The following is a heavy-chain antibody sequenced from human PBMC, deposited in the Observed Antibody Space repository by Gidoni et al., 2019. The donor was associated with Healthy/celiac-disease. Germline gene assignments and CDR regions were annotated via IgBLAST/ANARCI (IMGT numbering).Heavy chain of an antibody. CDR2: ISWNSGSI. CDR1: GFTFDDYA. J-gene: IGHJ4*02. V-gene: IGHV3-9*01. D-gene: IGHD1-26*01. CDR3: AKVSEGGSYYYAPDY. Sequence: EVQLVESGGGLVQPGRSLRLSCAASGFTFDDYAMHWVRQAPGKGREWVSGISWNSGSIGYADSVKGRFTISRDNDKNSLYLQMNSLRAEDTALYYCAKVSEGGSYYYAPDYWGQGTLVTVSS.